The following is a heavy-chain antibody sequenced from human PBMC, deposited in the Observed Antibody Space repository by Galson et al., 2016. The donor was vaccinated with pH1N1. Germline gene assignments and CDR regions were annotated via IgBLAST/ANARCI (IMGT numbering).Heavy chain of an antibody. CDR1: GYTFTDYD. Sequence: SVKVSCKASGYTFTDYDINWVRQATGQGLEWMGWIRPKIGNTCFAQRFQGRVTITMDTTTPTAYMEVSSLTSADTAVYFCARADHFAATGGFDPWGQGTLVTVSS. D-gene: IGHD1-14*01. CDR2: IRPKIGNT. J-gene: IGHJ5*02. V-gene: IGHV1-8*03. CDR3: ARADHFAATGGFDP.